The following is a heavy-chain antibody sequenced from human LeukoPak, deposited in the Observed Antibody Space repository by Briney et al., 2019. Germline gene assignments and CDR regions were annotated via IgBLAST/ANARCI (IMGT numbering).Heavy chain of an antibody. D-gene: IGHD2-2*01. CDR1: GGSISSGSYY. Sequence: PSETLSLTCTVSGGSISSGSYYWSWIRQPAGKGLEWIGRIYTSGSTNYNPSLKSRVTISVDTSKNQFSLKLSSVTAAHTAVYYCARYCSSTSCFDYWGQGTLVTVSS. V-gene: IGHV4-61*02. CDR3: ARYCSSTSCFDY. CDR2: IYTSGST. J-gene: IGHJ4*02.